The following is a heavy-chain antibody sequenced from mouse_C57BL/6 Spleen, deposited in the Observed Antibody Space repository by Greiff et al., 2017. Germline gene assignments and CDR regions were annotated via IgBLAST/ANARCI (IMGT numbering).Heavy chain of an antibody. CDR1: GYAFSSSW. CDR2: IYPGDGDT. CDR3: ARSDYYGYFDV. V-gene: IGHV1-82*01. D-gene: IGHD2-4*01. J-gene: IGHJ1*03. Sequence: QVQLKQSGPELVKPGASVKISCKASGYAFSSSWMNWVKQRPGKGLEWIGRIYPGDGDTNYNGKFKGKATLTADKSSSTAYMQLSSLTSEDSAVYFCARSDYYGYFDVWGTGTTVTVSS.